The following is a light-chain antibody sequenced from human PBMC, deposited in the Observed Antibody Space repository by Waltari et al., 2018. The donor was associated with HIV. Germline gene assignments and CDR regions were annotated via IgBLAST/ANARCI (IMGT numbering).Light chain of an antibody. CDR2: GNS. J-gene: IGLJ2*01. V-gene: IGLV1-40*01. Sequence: QSLLTQPPSVSGAPGQRVTISCTGRSPNIGAGFDVHWYQQLPGTVPKLLIYGNSNRPSGVPHRFSGSKSGTSASLAITGLQAEDEADYYCQSYDRSLSGYVVFGGGTKLTVL. CDR3: QSYDRSLSGYVV. CDR1: SPNIGAGFD.